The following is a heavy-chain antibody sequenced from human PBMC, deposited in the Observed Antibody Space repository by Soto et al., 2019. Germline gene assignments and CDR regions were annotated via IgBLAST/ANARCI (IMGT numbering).Heavy chain of an antibody. V-gene: IGHV3-53*01. CDR3: VQSTGWPGFDF. D-gene: IGHD6-19*01. CDR2: MYGGGNT. Sequence: EVQLVESGGGLIQPGGSLRLSCAASGFTVSSKYMTWVRQAPGKGLEWVSVMYGGGNTYYADSVKGRFTISRDNSKNTLYLQVNSLSAEYTAVYYCVQSTGWPGFDFWGQGTLVTVSS. J-gene: IGHJ4*02. CDR1: GFTVSSKY.